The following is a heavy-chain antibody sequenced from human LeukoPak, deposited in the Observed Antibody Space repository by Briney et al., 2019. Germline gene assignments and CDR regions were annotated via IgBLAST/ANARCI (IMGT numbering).Heavy chain of an antibody. CDR1: GFTLSSDW. CDR3: AKLYSSGWSSFDY. Sequence: PGGSLRLSCVVSGFTLSSDWMSWVRQAPGKGLEWVSAISGSGGSAYYADSVKGRFTISRDNSKNTLYLQMNSLRAEDTAVYYCAKLYSSGWSSFDYWGQGTLVTVSS. J-gene: IGHJ4*02. D-gene: IGHD6-19*01. CDR2: ISGSGGSA. V-gene: IGHV3-23*01.